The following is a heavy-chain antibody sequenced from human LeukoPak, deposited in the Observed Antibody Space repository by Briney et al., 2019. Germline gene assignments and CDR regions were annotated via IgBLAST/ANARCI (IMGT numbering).Heavy chain of an antibody. CDR3: VLAPNSNWFDF. Sequence: PSETLSLTCSVSGDSVSDFYWNWIRQSPGTGLEWIGNIHYSGNSNYNPSLKSRVSMSIDTSRNQFFLKLNSVTAADTAVYYCVLAPNSNWFDFWGQGTQVTFSS. CDR2: IHYSGNS. V-gene: IGHV4-59*08. CDR1: GDSVSDFY. J-gene: IGHJ5*01. D-gene: IGHD2-8*01.